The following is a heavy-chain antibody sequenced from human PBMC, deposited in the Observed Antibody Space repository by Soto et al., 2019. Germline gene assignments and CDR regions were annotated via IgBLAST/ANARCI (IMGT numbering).Heavy chain of an antibody. D-gene: IGHD4-17*01. CDR1: GFSVRSNY. V-gene: IGHV3-66*01. Sequence: GGSLRLSCAASGFSVRSNYMSWVRQAPGKGLEWVSVIYSGGRTYYADSLKGRFTLSRDTSKNTLFLQMNSLRVEDTAVYYCARGKTTVTAHDAFDIWGQGTMVSVSS. J-gene: IGHJ3*02. CDR2: IYSGGRT. CDR3: ARGKTTVTAHDAFDI.